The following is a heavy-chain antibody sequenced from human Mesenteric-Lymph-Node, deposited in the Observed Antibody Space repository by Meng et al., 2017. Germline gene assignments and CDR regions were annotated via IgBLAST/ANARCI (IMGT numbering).Heavy chain of an antibody. CDR3: ARGFVKYTVTRVGNWFDP. Sequence: QGQLQQWGAGPLKPSETPSLTCAVYGGSFSGYYWSWIRQPPGKGLEWIGEINHSGSTNYNPSLKSRVTISVDTSKNQFSLKLSSVTAADTAVYYCARGFVKYTVTRVGNWFDPWGQGTLVTVSS. D-gene: IGHD4-17*01. V-gene: IGHV4-34*01. CDR1: GGSFSGYY. CDR2: INHSGST. J-gene: IGHJ5*02.